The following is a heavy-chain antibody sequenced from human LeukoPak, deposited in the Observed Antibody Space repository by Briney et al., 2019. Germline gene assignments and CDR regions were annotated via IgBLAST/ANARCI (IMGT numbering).Heavy chain of an antibody. V-gene: IGHV3-23*01. D-gene: IGHD6-19*01. CDR1: GFTFSSYA. CDR3: AKAYSSGWSPFDY. J-gene: IGHJ4*02. CDR2: ISGSGGNK. Sequence: GGSLRLSCAASGFTFSSYAMSGVREAPGMGLEWVSGISGSGGNKNYADSVKGRLTISRDNSKNTLYVQMNSLRAEDTAVYYCAKAYSSGWSPFDYWGQGSLVTVSS.